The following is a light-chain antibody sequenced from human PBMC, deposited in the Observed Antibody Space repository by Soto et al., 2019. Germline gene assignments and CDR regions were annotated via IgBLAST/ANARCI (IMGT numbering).Light chain of an antibody. Sequence: EIVLTQSPATLSLSPGERATLSCRASRGVSSNLAWYQQKPGQSPRLLIYDASNRATGIPARFSGSGSGTDFTLTISSLEPEDFAVYYCHQRTNWPLFAFGPGTKVDIK. J-gene: IGKJ3*01. CDR2: DAS. CDR3: HQRTNWPLFA. V-gene: IGKV3D-11*01. CDR1: RGVSSN.